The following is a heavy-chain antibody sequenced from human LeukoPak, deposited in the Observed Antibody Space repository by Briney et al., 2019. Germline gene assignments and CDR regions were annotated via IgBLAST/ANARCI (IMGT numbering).Heavy chain of an antibody. J-gene: IGHJ4*02. CDR2: ISSSGSTI. D-gene: IGHD2/OR15-2a*01. CDR1: GFTFSSYE. CDR3: AKDKTVLRPTRGEY. V-gene: IGHV3-48*03. Sequence: GGSLRLSCAASGFTFSSYEMNWVRQAPGKGLEWVSYISSSGSTIYYADSVKGRFTISRDNAKNSLYLQMNSLRSEDTAFYYCAKDKTVLRPTRGEYWGQGTLVTVSS.